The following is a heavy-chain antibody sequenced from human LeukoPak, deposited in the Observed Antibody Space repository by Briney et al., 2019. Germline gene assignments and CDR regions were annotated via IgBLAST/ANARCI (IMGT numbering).Heavy chain of an antibody. Sequence: PGGSLRLSCAASGLTFSSYSMNWVRQAPGKGLEWVSYISSSSSTIYYADSVKGRFTISRDNAKNSLYLRMNSLRAEDTAVYYCARVLKRGDYWGQGTLVTVSS. CDR2: ISSSSSTI. CDR1: GLTFSSYS. D-gene: IGHD3-10*01. CDR3: ARVLKRGDY. V-gene: IGHV3-48*01. J-gene: IGHJ4*02.